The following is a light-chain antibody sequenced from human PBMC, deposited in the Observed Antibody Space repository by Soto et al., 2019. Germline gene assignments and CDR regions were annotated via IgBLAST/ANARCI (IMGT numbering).Light chain of an antibody. CDR2: DVS. CDR3: SSYTSSSTLV. CDR1: SSDVGGYNY. J-gene: IGLJ1*01. Sequence: QSVLTQPASVSGSPGQSITISCTGTSSDVGGYNYVSWYQQYPGKAPKLMIYDVSYRPSGVSNRLSGSRSGNTASLTISGLQAADEADYYCSSYTSSSTLVFGTGTKVT. V-gene: IGLV2-14*01.